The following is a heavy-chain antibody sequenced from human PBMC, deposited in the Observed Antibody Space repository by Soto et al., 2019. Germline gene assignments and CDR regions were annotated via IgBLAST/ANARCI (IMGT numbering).Heavy chain of an antibody. CDR3: AGHYCSGGSCSATNWFDP. V-gene: IGHV4-31*03. Sequence: QVQLQESGPGLVKPSQTLSLTCTVSGGSISSGGYYWSWIRQHPGKGLEWIGYIYYSGSTYYNPSRMRRVTISVDTSKNQFSLKLSSVTAADTAVYYCAGHYCSGGSCSATNWFDPWGQGTLVTVSS. CDR1: GGSISSGGYY. D-gene: IGHD2-15*01. CDR2: IYYSGST. J-gene: IGHJ5*02.